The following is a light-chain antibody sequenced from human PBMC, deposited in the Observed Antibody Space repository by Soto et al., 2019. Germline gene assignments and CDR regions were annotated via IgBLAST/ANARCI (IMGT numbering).Light chain of an antibody. CDR3: CSYAGGTSVV. CDR1: SSDVGRYSL. CDR2: QDI. Sequence: QSALTQPASVSGSLGQSITISCTGTSSDVGRYSLVSWYQQYPGKAPRLMIYQDIERPSGVSNRFSASKSGNTASLTISGLQTEDEAKYYCCSYAGGTSVVFGGGTKLTVL. V-gene: IGLV2-23*01. J-gene: IGLJ2*01.